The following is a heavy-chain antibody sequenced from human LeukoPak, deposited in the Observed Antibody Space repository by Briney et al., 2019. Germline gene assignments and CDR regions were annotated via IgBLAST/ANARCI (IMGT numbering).Heavy chain of an antibody. CDR2: IKHSGST. CDR3: ATYHYGSGSYHNHPNFDS. CDR1: GGSFSGYY. Sequence: PSETLSLTCAVYGGSFSGYYWSWIRQPPGKGLEWIGEIKHSGSTTYNPSLKSRVTISLDTSKNQVSLKLNSVTAADTAVYYCATYHYGSGSYHNHPNFDSWGQGTLVTVS. J-gene: IGHJ4*02. V-gene: IGHV4-34*01. D-gene: IGHD3-10*01.